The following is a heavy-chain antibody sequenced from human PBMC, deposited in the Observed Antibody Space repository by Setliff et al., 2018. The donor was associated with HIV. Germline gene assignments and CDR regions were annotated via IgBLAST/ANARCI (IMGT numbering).Heavy chain of an antibody. CDR1: GGSISSYY. J-gene: IGHJ6*03. CDR2: IYTSGST. V-gene: IGHV4-4*07. Sequence: TSETLSLTCTVSGGSISSYYWSWIRQPAGKGLEWIGHIYTSGSTNYNPSLKSRVTMSVDTSKNQFSLKLSSVTAADTAVYYCARDVPWGDYYYYMDVWGKGTTVTV. CDR3: ARDVPWGDYYYYMDV. D-gene: IGHD3-16*01.